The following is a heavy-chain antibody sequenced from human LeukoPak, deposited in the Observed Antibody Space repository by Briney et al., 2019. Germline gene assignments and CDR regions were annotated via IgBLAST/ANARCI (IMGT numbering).Heavy chain of an antibody. V-gene: IGHV1-18*01. CDR1: GYTFTSYG. CDR3: ARRPRGYYDILTGYDYYYYSMDV. Sequence: GASVKVSCKASGYTFTSYGISWVRQAPGQGLEWMGWISAYNGSTNYAQKFQGRVTMTRNTSISTAYMELSSLRSEDTAVYYCARRPRGYYDILTGYDYYYYSMDVWGKGTTVTISS. D-gene: IGHD3-9*01. J-gene: IGHJ6*03. CDR2: ISAYNGST.